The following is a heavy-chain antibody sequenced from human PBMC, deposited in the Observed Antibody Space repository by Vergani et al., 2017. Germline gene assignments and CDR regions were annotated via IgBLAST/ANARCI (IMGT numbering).Heavy chain of an antibody. CDR2: IDPNSDGT. J-gene: IGHJ4*02. CDR1: GYTFNGYY. V-gene: IGHV1-2*02. D-gene: IGHD6-13*01. CDR3: ARGWSGYSTSWYFDV. Sequence: QVQLVQSGTEVKKPGASVTVSCTASGYTFNGYYIHWVRQPPGQGLEYMGLIDPNSDGTNYAQKFQGRVTMTRDTSISTAYMELSRLRSDDTAVYYCARGWSGYSTSWYFDVWGQGTLVTVSS.